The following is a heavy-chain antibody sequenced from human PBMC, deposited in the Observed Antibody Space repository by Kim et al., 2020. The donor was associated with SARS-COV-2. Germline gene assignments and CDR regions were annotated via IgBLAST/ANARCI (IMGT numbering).Heavy chain of an antibody. J-gene: IGHJ1*01. V-gene: IGHV4-39*02. CDR1: GDSIRNNDYY. D-gene: IGHD3-22*01. CDR2: IHYSGNT. CDR3: ATCSYDSSRVYVKFFQL. Sequence: SETLSLTCTVSGDSIRNNDYYWCWIRQSPGKGLEWIGYIHYSGNTYYNSSVESRATISIDTSKNHFSLRLSSVTAADTAFYYCATCSYDSSRVYVKFFQLWCRGSLVSVSS.